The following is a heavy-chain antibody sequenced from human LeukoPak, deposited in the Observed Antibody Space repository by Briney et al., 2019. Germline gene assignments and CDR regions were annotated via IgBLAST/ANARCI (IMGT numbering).Heavy chain of an antibody. CDR3: ARGPPLGDYDSSGYPNGDPDY. D-gene: IGHD3-22*01. J-gene: IGHJ4*02. V-gene: IGHV4-34*01. CDR1: GGSFSGYY. Sequence: SETLSLTCAVYGGSFSGYYWSWIRQPPGKGLEWIGEINHSRSTNYNPSLKSRVTISVDTSKNQFPLKLTSVTAADTAVYYCARGPPLGDYDSSGYPNGDPDYWGQGTLVTVSS. CDR2: INHSRST.